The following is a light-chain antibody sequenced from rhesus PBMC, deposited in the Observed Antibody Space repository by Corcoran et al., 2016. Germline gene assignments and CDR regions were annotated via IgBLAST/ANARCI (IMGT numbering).Light chain of an antibody. CDR1: QGITND. Sequence: DIQMTQSPSSLSASVGDRVTITCRASQGITNDLAWYQQKPGETPTLLIYEASSLQSWIPSRFSGIGSGTDFTVTISSRQPEDFATYYCQHYYSTPWTFGQGTKVEIK. V-gene: IGKV1-25*01. CDR2: EAS. CDR3: QHYYSTPWT. J-gene: IGKJ1*01.